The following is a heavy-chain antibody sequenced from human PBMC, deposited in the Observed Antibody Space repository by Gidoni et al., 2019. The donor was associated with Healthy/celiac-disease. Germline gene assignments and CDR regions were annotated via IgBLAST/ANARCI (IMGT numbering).Heavy chain of an antibody. D-gene: IGHD3-10*01. CDR1: GFSLSTSGVG. Sequence: QITLKESGPTLVKPTQTLTLTCTFSGFSLSTSGVGVGWIRQPPGKALEWLALIYWDDDKRYSPSLKSRLTITKDTSKNQVVLTMTNMDPVDTATYYCAQVMVRGVMGTYWYFDLWGRGTLVTVSS. J-gene: IGHJ2*01. CDR2: IYWDDDK. V-gene: IGHV2-5*02. CDR3: AQVMVRGVMGTYWYFDL.